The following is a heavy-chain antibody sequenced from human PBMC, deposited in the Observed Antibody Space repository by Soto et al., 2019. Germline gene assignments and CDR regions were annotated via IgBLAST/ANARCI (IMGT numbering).Heavy chain of an antibody. D-gene: IGHD6-13*01. V-gene: IGHV4-34*01. CDR1: GGSFSGYY. CDR2: INHSGST. J-gene: IGHJ6*03. CDR3: ARAAKSAARGGRYYYYMDV. Sequence: QVQLQQWGAGLLKPSETLSLTCAVYGGSFSGYYWSWIRQPPGKGLEWIGEINHSGSTNYNPSLKSRVTISVDTSKNQFPLKLSSVTAADTAVYYCARAAKSAARGGRYYYYMDVWGKGTTVTVSS.